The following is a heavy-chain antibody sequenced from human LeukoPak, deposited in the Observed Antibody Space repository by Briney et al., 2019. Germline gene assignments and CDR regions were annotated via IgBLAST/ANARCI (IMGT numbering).Heavy chain of an antibody. CDR3: ARDLGDIVATILGY. J-gene: IGHJ4*02. CDR1: GFTVSSNY. CDR2: IYSGGST. D-gene: IGHD5-12*01. Sequence: GGSLRLSCAASGFTVSSNYMSWVRQAPGKGLEWVSVIYSGGSTYYADSVKGRFTISRDNSKNTLYLQMNSLRAEDTAVYYCARDLGDIVATILGYWGQGTLVTVSS. V-gene: IGHV3-66*01.